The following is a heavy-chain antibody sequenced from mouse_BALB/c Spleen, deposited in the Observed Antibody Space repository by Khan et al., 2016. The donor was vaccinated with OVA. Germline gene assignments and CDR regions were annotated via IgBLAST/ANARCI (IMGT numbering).Heavy chain of an antibody. J-gene: IGHJ2*01. V-gene: IGHV1-76*01. D-gene: IGHD3-2*02. CDR2: VYPGTDNT. Sequence: VQLVESGAELVRPGTSVKLSCKTSGYIFTSYWIHWVKQRSGQGLEWIARVYPGTDNTYYNENFKDKATLTADKSSTTVYLQLSSLKSEDSAVFCCAREEALYYFDYWGQGTTLTVSS. CDR3: AREEALYYFDY. CDR1: GYIFTSYW.